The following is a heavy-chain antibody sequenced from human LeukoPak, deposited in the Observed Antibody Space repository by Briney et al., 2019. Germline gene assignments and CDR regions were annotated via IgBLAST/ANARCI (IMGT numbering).Heavy chain of an antibody. Sequence: PGGSLRLSCAASGFTFSSFGMNWVRQAPGKGLEWVSSISYSSSYIYYADSVKGRFTISRDIAKNSLYLQMNSLRAEDTAVYYCARDGPKVLTGPTSFDYWGQGTLVTVSS. J-gene: IGHJ4*02. CDR2: ISYSSSYI. V-gene: IGHV3-21*01. D-gene: IGHD1-7*01. CDR3: ARDGPKVLTGPTSFDY. CDR1: GFTFSSFG.